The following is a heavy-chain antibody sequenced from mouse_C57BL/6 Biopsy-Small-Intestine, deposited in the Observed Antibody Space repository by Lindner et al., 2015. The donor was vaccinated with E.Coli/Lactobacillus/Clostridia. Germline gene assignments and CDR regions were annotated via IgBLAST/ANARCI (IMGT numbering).Heavy chain of an antibody. Sequence: VQLQESGPGLVAPSQSLSITCTVSGFSLTSYGVDWVRRSPGKGLEWLGVIWGVGSTNYNSALKSRLSISKDNSKRQVFLKMNSLQTDDSAMYYCACHRPDMSHYVGTMDYWGQGTSVTVSS. D-gene: IGHD1-1*01. CDR2: IWGVGST. J-gene: IGHJ4*01. CDR3: ACHRPDMSHYVGTMDY. CDR1: GFSLTSYG. V-gene: IGHV2-6*01.